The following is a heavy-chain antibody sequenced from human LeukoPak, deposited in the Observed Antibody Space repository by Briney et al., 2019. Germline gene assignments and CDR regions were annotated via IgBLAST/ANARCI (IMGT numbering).Heavy chain of an antibody. Sequence: ASVKVSCKASGYTFTGYYMHWVRQAPGQGLEWMGWINPNSGGTNYAQKFQGRVTMTRDTSISTAYMELSRLRSDDTAVYYCAREGYCGSGSYYNRDTDFDYWGQGTLVTVSS. CDR2: INPNSGGT. J-gene: IGHJ4*02. CDR3: AREGYCGSGSYYNRDTDFDY. V-gene: IGHV1-2*02. CDR1: GYTFTGYY. D-gene: IGHD3-10*01.